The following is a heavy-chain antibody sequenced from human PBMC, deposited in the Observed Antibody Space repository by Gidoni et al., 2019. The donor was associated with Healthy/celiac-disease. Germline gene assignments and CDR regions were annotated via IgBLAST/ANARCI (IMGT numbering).Heavy chain of an antibody. CDR2: FDPEDGET. V-gene: IGHV1-24*01. J-gene: IGHJ3*02. D-gene: IGHD3-22*01. CDR3: ATATPESPYYYDSSGYVAFDI. CDR1: GYTLTDLS. Sequence: QVQLVQSGAEVKKPGASVKVSCKVSGYTLTDLSMHWVRQAPGKGLEWMGGFDPEDGETIYAQKFQGRVTMTEDTSTDTAYMELSSLRSEDTAVYYCATATPESPYYYDSSGYVAFDIWGQGTMVTVSS.